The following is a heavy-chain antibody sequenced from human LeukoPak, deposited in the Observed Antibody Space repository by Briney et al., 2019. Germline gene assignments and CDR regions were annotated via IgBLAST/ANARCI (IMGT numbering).Heavy chain of an antibody. CDR3: ARGPYGDYAFDY. D-gene: IGHD4-17*01. CDR1: GGSISSGGYY. Sequence: SQTLSLTCTVSGGSISSGGYYWSWIRQHPGKGLEWIGYIYYIGSTNYNPSLTSRVTISVDTSKNQSSLKVSSVTTADTAVYYCARGPYGDYAFDYWGQGTLVTVSS. J-gene: IGHJ4*02. CDR2: IYYIGST. V-gene: IGHV4-31*03.